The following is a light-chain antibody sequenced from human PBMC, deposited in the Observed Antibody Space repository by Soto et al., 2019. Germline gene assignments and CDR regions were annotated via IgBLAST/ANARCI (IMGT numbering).Light chain of an antibody. V-gene: IGLV1-51*01. Sequence: QSVLTQPPSVSAAPGQKVTISCSGSSSNIGNNYVSWYQQLPGTAPKLLIYDSNKRPSGIPDRFSGSKSGTSATLGITGLQTGDEADYYCGTWDSSLSVSYVFGTGTKVTVL. CDR3: GTWDSSLSVSYV. CDR1: SSNIGNNY. J-gene: IGLJ1*01. CDR2: DSN.